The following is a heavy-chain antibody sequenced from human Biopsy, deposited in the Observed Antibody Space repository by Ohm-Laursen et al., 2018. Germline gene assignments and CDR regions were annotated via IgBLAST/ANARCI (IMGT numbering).Heavy chain of an antibody. D-gene: IGHD2-8*01. CDR1: VFTFSSYG. V-gene: IGHV3-33*06. J-gene: IGHJ4*02. Sequence: SLRLSCAASVFTFSSYGMHWVRQAPGKGLEWVAAIWYDGSNKNYADSVKGRFTISRDNSKNTLYLQMNNLRGEDTAVYYCAKCMTGGSNYYFHHWGQGTLVTVSS. CDR3: AKCMTGGSNYYFHH. CDR2: IWYDGSNK.